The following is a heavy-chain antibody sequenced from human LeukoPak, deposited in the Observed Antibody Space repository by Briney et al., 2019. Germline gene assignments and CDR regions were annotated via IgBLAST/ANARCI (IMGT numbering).Heavy chain of an antibody. D-gene: IGHD2-2*02. CDR1: GFTFSSYS. CDR2: ISSSSGNI. J-gene: IGHJ6*02. V-gene: IGHV3-21*01. Sequence: GGSLRLSCAASGFTFSSYSMNWVRQAPGKGLEWVSSISSSSGNIYYADSVKGRFTISRDNAKNSLYLQMNSLRAEDTAVYYCARVNTRRYYHGMDVWGQGTPVTVSS. CDR3: ARVNTRRYYHGMDV.